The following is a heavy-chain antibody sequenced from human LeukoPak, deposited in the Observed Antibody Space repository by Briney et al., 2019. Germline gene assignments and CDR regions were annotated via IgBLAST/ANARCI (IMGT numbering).Heavy chain of an antibody. J-gene: IGHJ5*02. CDR3: ARLIRYYYGSGSYNNWFDP. D-gene: IGHD3-10*01. CDR1: GGSIGSSSYY. Sequence: KPSETLSLTCTVSGGSIGSSSYYWGWIRQPPGKGLEWIGSIYYSGSTYYNPSLKSRVTISVDTSKNQFSLKLSSVTAADTAVYYCARLIRYYYGSGSYNNWFDPWGQGTLVTVSS. CDR2: IYYSGST. V-gene: IGHV4-39*01.